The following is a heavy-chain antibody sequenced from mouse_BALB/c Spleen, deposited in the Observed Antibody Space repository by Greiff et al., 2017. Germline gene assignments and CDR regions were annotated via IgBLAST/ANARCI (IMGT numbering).Heavy chain of an antibody. V-gene: IGHV5-4*02. J-gene: IGHJ4*01. CDR2: ISDGGSYT. CDR3: ARGRRSMDY. CDR1: GFTFSDYY. Sequence: EVKVVESGGGLVKPGGSLKLSCAASGFTFSDYYMYWVRQTPEKRLEWVATISDGGSYTYYPDSVKGRFTISRDNAKNNLYLQMSSLKSEDTAMYYCARGRRSMDYWGQGTSVTVSS.